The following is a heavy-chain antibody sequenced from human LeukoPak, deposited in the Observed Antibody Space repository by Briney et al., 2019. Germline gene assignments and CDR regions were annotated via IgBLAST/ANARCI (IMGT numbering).Heavy chain of an antibody. CDR3: ARDVEQWLVRVYYFDY. CDR2: ISSGSTTI. J-gene: IGHJ4*02. D-gene: IGHD6-19*01. CDR1: GFTSSSYS. Sequence: PGGSLRLSCATSGFTSSSYSMNWVRQAPGEGLEWISYISSGSTTIYYADSVKGRFTISRDNAKNSLYLQMNSLRDEDTAVYYCARDVEQWLVRVYYFDYWGQGTLVTVSS. V-gene: IGHV3-48*02.